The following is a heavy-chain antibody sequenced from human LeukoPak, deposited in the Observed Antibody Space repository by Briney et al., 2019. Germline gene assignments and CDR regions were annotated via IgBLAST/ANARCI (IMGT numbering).Heavy chain of an antibody. D-gene: IGHD3-10*01. Sequence: GSLRLSCAASGFTFSSYSMNWVRQAPGKGLEWVSSTSSTSGYIYYADSVKGRFTISRDNAKNSLYLQMNSLRAEDTAVYYCARDPTTYGSGSYYYYFDYWGQGTLVTVSS. V-gene: IGHV3-21*01. CDR3: ARDPTTYGSGSYYYYFDY. J-gene: IGHJ4*02. CDR1: GFTFSSYS. CDR2: TSSTSGYI.